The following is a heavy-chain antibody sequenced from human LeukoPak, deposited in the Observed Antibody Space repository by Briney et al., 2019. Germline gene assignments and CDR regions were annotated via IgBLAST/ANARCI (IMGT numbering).Heavy chain of an antibody. CDR2: IYSGGST. CDR3: ARDGIYGSGRTDY. Sequence: PGGSLRLSCAASGFTVSSNYMSWVRQAPGKGLEWVSVIYSGGSTYYADSVKGRFTISRDNSKSTLYHQMNSLRAEDTAVYYCARDGIYGSGRTDYWGQGTLVTVSS. CDR1: GFTVSSNY. V-gene: IGHV3-53*01. J-gene: IGHJ4*02. D-gene: IGHD3-10*01.